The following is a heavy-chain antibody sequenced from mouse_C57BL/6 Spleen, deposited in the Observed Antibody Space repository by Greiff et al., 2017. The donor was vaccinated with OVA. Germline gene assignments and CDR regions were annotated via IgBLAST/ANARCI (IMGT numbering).Heavy chain of an antibody. CDR2: ISSGGDYI. J-gene: IGHJ4*01. CDR3: TRDDYYGSSYRYAMDY. V-gene: IGHV5-9-1*02. Sequence: EVMLVESGEGLVKPGGSLKLSCAASGFTFSSYAMSWVRQTPEKRLEWVAYISSGGDYIYYADTVKGRFTISRDNARNTLYLQMSSLKSEDTAMYYCTRDDYYGSSYRYAMDYWGQGTSVTVSS. D-gene: IGHD1-1*01. CDR1: GFTFSSYA.